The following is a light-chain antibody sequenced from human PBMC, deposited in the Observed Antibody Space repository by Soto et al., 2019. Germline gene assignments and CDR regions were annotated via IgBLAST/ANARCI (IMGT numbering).Light chain of an antibody. J-gene: IGLJ1*01. CDR1: SSNIGSNY. Sequence: QSVLTQPPSASGTPGQRVTISCSGSSSNIGSNYVYWYQQLPGTAPKLLIYRNNQRPSGVPDRFSGSKSGTSASLAISGLRSEDEVDYYCAAWDDSLSGLYVFGTGTKLTVL. CDR2: RNN. V-gene: IGLV1-47*01. CDR3: AAWDDSLSGLYV.